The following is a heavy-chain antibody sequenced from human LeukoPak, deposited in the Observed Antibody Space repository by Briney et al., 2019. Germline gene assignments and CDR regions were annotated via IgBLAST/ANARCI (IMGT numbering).Heavy chain of an antibody. CDR3: AREDGSGGYDPFDY. D-gene: IGHD3-10*01. V-gene: IGHV3-33*01. J-gene: IGHJ4*02. Sequence: GGSLRLSCAASGFTFSSYGMHWVRQAPGKGLEWVAVIWYDGSNKYYADSVKGRFTISRDNSKNTLYLQMNSLRAEDTAVYYCAREDGSGGYDPFDYWGQGTLVTVSS. CDR2: IWYDGSNK. CDR1: GFTFSSYG.